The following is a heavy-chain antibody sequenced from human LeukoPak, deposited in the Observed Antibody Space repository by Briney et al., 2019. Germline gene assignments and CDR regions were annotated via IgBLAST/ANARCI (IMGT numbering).Heavy chain of an antibody. CDR1: GFTFSTSG. CDR3: AKDTNYYDSSGYSDAFDI. D-gene: IGHD3-22*01. J-gene: IGHJ3*02. V-gene: IGHV3-30*02. Sequence: GGSLRLSCAASGFTFSTSGMHWVRQAPGKGLEWVAFIRYDGSNKYYADSVKGRFTISRGNSKNMLYLQMNSLRAEDTALYYCAKDTNYYDSSGYSDAFDIWGQGTMVTVSS. CDR2: IRYDGSNK.